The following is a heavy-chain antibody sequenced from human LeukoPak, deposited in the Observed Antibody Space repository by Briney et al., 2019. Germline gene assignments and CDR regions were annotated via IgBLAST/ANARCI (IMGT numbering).Heavy chain of an antibody. CDR3: ARSFTMVRAYDY. D-gene: IGHD3-10*01. Sequence: GGSLRLSCAASGFTFSSYGMHWVRQAPGKGLEWVAVTSPDEGLKFYGDSVKGRFTISRDNSKNMVYLQMNSLRTEDTARYYCARSFTMVRAYDYWGQGTLVTVSS. J-gene: IGHJ4*02. V-gene: IGHV3-30*19. CDR1: GFTFSSYG. CDR2: TSPDEGLK.